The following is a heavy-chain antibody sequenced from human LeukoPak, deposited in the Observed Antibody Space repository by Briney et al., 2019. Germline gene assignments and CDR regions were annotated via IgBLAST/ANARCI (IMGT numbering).Heavy chain of an antibody. D-gene: IGHD2/OR15-2a*01. CDR1: GFTLSPYP. V-gene: IGHV3-43*02. CDR3: GTWAFYHSLDV. J-gene: IGHJ6*02. CDR2: INADGGRT. Sequence: GESLILSFAAHGFTLSPYPMHRVRQRPGEGLGWVAHINADGGRTFYADSVEGRFTISRDNSKDSLYLQMNSLTTDDTALYYCGTWAFYHSLDVWGQGTTVTVSS.